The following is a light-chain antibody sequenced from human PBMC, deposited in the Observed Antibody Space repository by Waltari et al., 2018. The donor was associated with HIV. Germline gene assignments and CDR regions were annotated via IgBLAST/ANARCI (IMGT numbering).Light chain of an antibody. J-gene: IGLJ2*01. CDR3: ASWEDSLHGPV. Sequence: QSVLTQPPSASGTPGQRVTISCSGSSSNIGNNPVEWYQQLPGTAPKLLIYSNNQRPSGVPDRISGSKSGTSASLAIGGLQSDDEADYYRASWEDSLHGPVFGGGTKLTVL. V-gene: IGLV1-44*01. CDR1: SSNIGNNP. CDR2: SNN.